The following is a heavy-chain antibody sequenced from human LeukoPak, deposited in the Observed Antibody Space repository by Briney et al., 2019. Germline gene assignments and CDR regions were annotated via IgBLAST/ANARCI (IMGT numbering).Heavy chain of an antibody. D-gene: IGHD3-10*01. V-gene: IGHV1-69*05. CDR1: GGTFSSYA. Sequence: GASVRVSCKASGGTFSSYAISWVRQAPGQGLEWMGGIIPIFGTANYAQTFQGRVTITTDESTSTAYMELSSLRSEDTAVYYCARDSGSPNWFDPWGQGTLVTVSS. J-gene: IGHJ5*02. CDR3: ARDSGSPNWFDP. CDR2: IIPIFGTA.